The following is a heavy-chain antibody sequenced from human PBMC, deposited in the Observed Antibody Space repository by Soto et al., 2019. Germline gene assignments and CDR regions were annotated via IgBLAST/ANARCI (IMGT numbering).Heavy chain of an antibody. CDR2: IIPILGIA. CDR3: ARDRREYSYGLDY. J-gene: IGHJ4*02. Sequence: QVQLVQSGAEVKKPGSSVKVSCKDSGGAFISYTISWVRQPPGQGLEWMGRIIPILGIANYAQKFQGRVTITADKSTSTAYMELSSLRSEATAVYYCARDRREYSYGLDYWGQGTLVTVSS. D-gene: IGHD5-18*01. CDR1: GGAFISYT. V-gene: IGHV1-69*08.